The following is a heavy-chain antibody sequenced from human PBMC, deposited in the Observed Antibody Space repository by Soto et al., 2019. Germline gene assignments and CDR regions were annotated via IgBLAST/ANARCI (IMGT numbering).Heavy chain of an antibody. V-gene: IGHV3-23*01. J-gene: IGHJ4*02. Sequence: PGGSLRLSCAASGFTFSSYAMSWVRQAPGKGLEWVSAISGSGGSTYYADSVKGRFTISRDNSKNTLYLQMNSLRAEDTAVYYCAKRLGGPSDPVVVIPFDYWGQGTLVTVSS. CDR1: GFTFSSYA. D-gene: IGHD3-22*01. CDR3: AKRLGGPSDPVVVIPFDY. CDR2: ISGSGGST.